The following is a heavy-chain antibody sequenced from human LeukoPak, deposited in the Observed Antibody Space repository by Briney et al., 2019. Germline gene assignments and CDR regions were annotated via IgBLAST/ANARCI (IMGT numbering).Heavy chain of an antibody. CDR1: GFSFSSYA. Sequence: GGSLRLSGAASGFSFSSYAMSWVRQAPGQGPEWVSVISSGGVNAYYADSVKGRFAISRDNSKSTLFLQMNNLGADDTAIYYCAIGRGSGNYNFFDPWGQGTLVTVSS. V-gene: IGHV3-23*01. CDR3: AIGRGSGNYNFFDP. D-gene: IGHD3-10*01. CDR2: ISSGGVNA. J-gene: IGHJ5*02.